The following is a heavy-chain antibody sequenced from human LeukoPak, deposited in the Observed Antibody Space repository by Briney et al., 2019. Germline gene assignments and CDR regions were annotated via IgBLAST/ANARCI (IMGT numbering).Heavy chain of an antibody. J-gene: IGHJ4*02. CDR1: GFTFSSYG. CDR2: IRYDGSNK. CDR3: ARVNWGSIDY. Sequence: PGGSLRLSCAASGFTFSSYGMHWVRQAPGKGLEWVAFIRYDGSNKYYADSVKGRFTISRDNSKNTPYLQMNSLRAEDTAVYYCARVNWGSIDYWGQGALVTVSS. V-gene: IGHV3-30*02. D-gene: IGHD7-27*01.